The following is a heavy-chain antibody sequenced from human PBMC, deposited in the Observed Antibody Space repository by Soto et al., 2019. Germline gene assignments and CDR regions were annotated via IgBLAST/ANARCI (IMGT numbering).Heavy chain of an antibody. CDR1: GFTFSSYS. V-gene: IGHV3-21*01. J-gene: IGHJ4*02. D-gene: IGHD3-10*01. CDR3: ASHPLGFGEVSPPY. Sequence: GGSLRLSCAASGFTFSSYSMNWVRQAPGKGLEWVSSISSSSSYIYYADSVKGRFTISRDNAKNSLYLQMNSLRAEDTAVYYCASHPLGFGEVSPPYWGQGTLVTVSS. CDR2: ISSSSSYI.